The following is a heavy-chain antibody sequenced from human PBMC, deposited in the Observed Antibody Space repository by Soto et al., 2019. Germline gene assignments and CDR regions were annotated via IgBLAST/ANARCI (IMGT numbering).Heavy chain of an antibody. D-gene: IGHD5-12*01. CDR3: ARAYSGYDSRFDP. CDR1: GGSFSGYY. Sequence: SETLSLTCAVYGGSFSGYYWSWIRQPPGKGLEWIGEINHSGSTNYNPSLKSRVTISVDTSKNQFSLKLSSVTAADTAVYYCARAYSGYDSRFDPWGQGTLVTVSS. CDR2: INHSGST. V-gene: IGHV4-34*01. J-gene: IGHJ5*02.